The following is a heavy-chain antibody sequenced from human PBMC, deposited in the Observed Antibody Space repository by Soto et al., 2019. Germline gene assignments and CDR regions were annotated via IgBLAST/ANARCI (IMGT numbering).Heavy chain of an antibody. J-gene: IGHJ4*02. D-gene: IGHD3-16*02. Sequence: SETLSLTCTVSGGSISSSSYYWGWIRQPPGKGLEWIGSIYYSGSTYYNPSLKSRVTISVDTSKNQFSLKLSSVTAADTAVYYCARHPAGGLHLGELSCFDYWGQGTLVTVSS. CDR1: GGSISSSSYY. CDR3: ARHPAGGLHLGELSCFDY. V-gene: IGHV4-39*01. CDR2: IYYSGST.